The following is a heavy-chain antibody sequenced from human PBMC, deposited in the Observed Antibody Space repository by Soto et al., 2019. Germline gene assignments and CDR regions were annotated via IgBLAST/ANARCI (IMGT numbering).Heavy chain of an antibody. Sequence: GGSLRLSCAASGFNVSDNFMNWVRQAPGKGLEWVSIIYSGGSTYYTDSVKGRFTISRDNSKNTLYLQMNSLRAEDTAVYYCARYSGYGSGTSVNHYLDCWGHGTLVT. CDR3: ARYSGYGSGTSVNHYLDC. V-gene: IGHV3-53*01. J-gene: IGHJ4*01. D-gene: IGHD3-10*01. CDR2: IYSGGST. CDR1: GFNVSDNF.